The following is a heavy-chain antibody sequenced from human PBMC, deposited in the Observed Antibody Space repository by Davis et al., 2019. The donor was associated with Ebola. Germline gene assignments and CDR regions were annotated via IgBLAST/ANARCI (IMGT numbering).Heavy chain of an antibody. CDR2: ISNSSSYI. CDR1: GFTFSSYS. CDR3: ARDSFSPLLVLDGDYYYYYGMDV. D-gene: IGHD6-13*01. Sequence: PGGSLRLSCAASGFTFSSYSMNWVRQAPGKGLEWVSSISNSSSYIYYADSVKGRFTISRDNAKNSLYLQMNSLRAEDTAVYYCARDSFSPLLVLDGDYYYYYGMDVWGKGTTVTVSS. J-gene: IGHJ6*04. V-gene: IGHV3-21*01.